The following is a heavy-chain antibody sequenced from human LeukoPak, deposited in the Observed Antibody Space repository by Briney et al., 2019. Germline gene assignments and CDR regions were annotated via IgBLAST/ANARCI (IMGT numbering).Heavy chain of an antibody. D-gene: IGHD3-3*01. CDR3: ARGYDLRGAYYYYYGMDV. CDR1: GFIFSGYA. Sequence: GGSLRLSCAASGAASGFIFSGYAMHWVRQAPGKGLEWVAVISYDGNNKYYADSVKGRFTISGDNSKNTLYLQMNSLRAEDTAVYYCARGYDLRGAYYYYYGMDVWGQGTTVTVSS. J-gene: IGHJ6*02. CDR2: ISYDGNNK. V-gene: IGHV3-30*04.